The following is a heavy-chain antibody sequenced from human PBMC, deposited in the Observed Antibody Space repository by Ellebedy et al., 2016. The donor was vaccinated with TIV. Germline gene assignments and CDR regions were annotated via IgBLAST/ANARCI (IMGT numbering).Heavy chain of an antibody. V-gene: IGHV1-69*04. CDR1: GGTFSSYG. CDR2: IIPILGMT. D-gene: IGHD3-10*01. CDR3: ARGSAEGRAFDY. Sequence: ASVKVSCKASGGTFSSYGINWVRQAPGQGLEWMGRIIPILGMTNYAPKFQGRVTITAGLSTSTAYMELSSLTSEDTAVYYCARGSAEGRAFDYWGQGTLVTVSS. J-gene: IGHJ4*02.